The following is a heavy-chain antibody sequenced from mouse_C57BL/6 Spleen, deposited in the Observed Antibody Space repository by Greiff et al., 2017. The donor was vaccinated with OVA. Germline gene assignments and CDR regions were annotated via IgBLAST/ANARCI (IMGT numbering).Heavy chain of an antibody. J-gene: IGHJ4*01. Sequence: QVQLQQSGAELARPGASVKMSCKASGYTFTSYTMHWVKQRPGQGLEWIGYINPSSGYTKYNQKFKDKATLTADKSSSTAYMQLSSLTSEDSAVYYCARSGDGYSLPYYAMDYWGQGTSVTVSS. CDR2: INPSSGYT. CDR3: ARSGDGYSLPYYAMDY. D-gene: IGHD2-3*01. CDR1: GYTFTSYT. V-gene: IGHV1-4*01.